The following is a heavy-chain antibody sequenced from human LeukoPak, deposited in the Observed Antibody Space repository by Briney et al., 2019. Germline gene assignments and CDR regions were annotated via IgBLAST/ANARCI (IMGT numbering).Heavy chain of an antibody. CDR2: IIPIFGTA. Sequence: GASVKVSCKASGGTFSSYAISWVRQAPGQGLEWMGGIIPIFGTANYAQKFQGRVTITTDESTSTAYMELSSLRSEDTAVYYCARDRFGGTMVRGVIRLNAFDIWGQGTMVTVSS. D-gene: IGHD3-10*01. CDR1: GGTFSSYA. J-gene: IGHJ3*02. V-gene: IGHV1-69*05. CDR3: ARDRFGGTMVRGVIRLNAFDI.